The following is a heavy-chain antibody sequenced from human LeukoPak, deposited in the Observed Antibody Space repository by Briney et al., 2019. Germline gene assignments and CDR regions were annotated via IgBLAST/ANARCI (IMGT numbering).Heavy chain of an antibody. CDR3: ARHNDYASLMDV. Sequence: SETLSLTCTVFGVSPTTSGYYGAWIRQPPGRGLEWIGSISYSGITYYKPSLRGRVTISGDTAKNQFSLKLSSVTAADTAVYYCARHNDYASLMDVWGQGTTVTVSS. J-gene: IGHJ6*02. CDR2: ISYSGIT. V-gene: IGHV4-39*01. D-gene: IGHD2-2*01. CDR1: GVSPTTSGYY.